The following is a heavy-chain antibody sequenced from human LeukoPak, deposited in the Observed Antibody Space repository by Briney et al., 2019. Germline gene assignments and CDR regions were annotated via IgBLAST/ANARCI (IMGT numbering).Heavy chain of an antibody. Sequence: NPSETLSLTCAVYGGSFSSHYWSWIRQPPGKGLEWIGYIYYSGSTNYNPSLKSRVTISVDTSKNQFSLKLSSVTAADTAVYYCARALSVYYGSGNDYYYMDVWGKGTTVTVSS. CDR1: GGSFSSHY. CDR3: ARALSVYYGSGNDYYYMDV. D-gene: IGHD3-10*01. V-gene: IGHV4-59*11. J-gene: IGHJ6*03. CDR2: IYYSGST.